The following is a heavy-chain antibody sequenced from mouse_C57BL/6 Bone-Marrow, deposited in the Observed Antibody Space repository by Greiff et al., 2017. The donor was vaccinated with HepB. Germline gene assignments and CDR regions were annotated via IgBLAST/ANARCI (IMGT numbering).Heavy chain of an antibody. CDR3: TGGSRAY. D-gene: IGHD1-1*01. J-gene: IGHJ3*01. V-gene: IGHV6-3*01. CDR1: GFTFSNYW. CDR2: IRLKSDNYAT. Sequence: EVKLMESGGGLVQPGGSMKLSCVASGFTFSNYWMNWVRQSPEKGLEWVAQIRLKSDNYATHYAESVKGRFTISRDDSKSSVYLQMNNLRAEDTRIYYCTGGSRAYWGQGTLVTVSA.